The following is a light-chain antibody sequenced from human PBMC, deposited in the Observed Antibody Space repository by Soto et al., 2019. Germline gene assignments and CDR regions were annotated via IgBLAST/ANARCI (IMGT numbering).Light chain of an antibody. CDR1: QSLLHSDGKTY. J-gene: IGKJ1*01. V-gene: IGKV2D-29*01. CDR2: EVP. CDR3: MQTKQLPLT. Sequence: IVMTQTPLSLSVTPGQPASISCKSSQSLLHSDGKTYLYWYLQRPGQPPQLLMSEVPDRFSGVPDRFSGTGSGTDFTLTISRVEAEDVGLYSCMQTKQLPLTFGPGTKVEVK.